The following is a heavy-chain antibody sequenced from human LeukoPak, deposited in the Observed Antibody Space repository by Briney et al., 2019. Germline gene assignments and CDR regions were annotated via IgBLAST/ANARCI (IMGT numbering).Heavy chain of an antibody. CDR2: ISSSSSYI. CDR1: GFTFSSYS. J-gene: IGHJ4*02. V-gene: IGHV3-21*01. D-gene: IGHD4-23*01. Sequence: GGSLRLSCAASGFTFSSYSMNWVRQAPGKGLEWVSSISSSSSYIYYADSVKGRFTISRDNAKNSLYLQMNSLRAEDTAVYYCAIDRATVDFDYWGQGTLVTVSS. CDR3: AIDRATVDFDY.